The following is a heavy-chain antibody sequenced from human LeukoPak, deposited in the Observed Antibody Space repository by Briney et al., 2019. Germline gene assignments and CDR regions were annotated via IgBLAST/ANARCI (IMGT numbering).Heavy chain of an antibody. CDR2: IKQDGSEK. CDR1: GFTFSSYW. D-gene: IGHD2-15*01. J-gene: IGHJ4*02. Sequence: GGSLRLSCAASGFTFSSYWMSWVRQAPGKGLEWVANIKQDGSEKYYVDSVKGRFTISRDNAKNSLYLQMNSLRAEDTAVYYCARGAGYCSGGSCYSDWGQGTLVTVSS. V-gene: IGHV3-7*01. CDR3: ARGAGYCSGGSCYSD.